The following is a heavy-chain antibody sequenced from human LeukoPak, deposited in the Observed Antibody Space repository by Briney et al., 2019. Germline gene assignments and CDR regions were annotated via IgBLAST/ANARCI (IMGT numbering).Heavy chain of an antibody. CDR2: IKQDGSEK. V-gene: IGHV3-7*01. CDR3: ARTPDVDSSGYHFDY. J-gene: IGHJ4*02. CDR1: GFTFSSYW. Sequence: GGSLRLSCAASGFTFSSYWMSWVRQAPGKGLEWVANIKQDGSEKYYVDSVKGRFTISRDNAKNSLYLQMNSLRAEDTAVYYCARTPDVDSSGYHFDYWGQGTLVTVSS. D-gene: IGHD3-22*01.